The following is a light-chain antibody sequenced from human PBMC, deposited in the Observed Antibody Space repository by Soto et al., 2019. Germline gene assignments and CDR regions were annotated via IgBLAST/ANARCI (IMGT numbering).Light chain of an antibody. V-gene: IGLV2-14*01. CDR1: SSDVGGYNF. Sequence: QSVLTQPASVSGSPGQSITISCTGTSSDVGGYNFVSWYQQHPDRAPKLLIYEVSHRPSGVSNRFSGSKSGNTASLTISGLQAEDEADYYCNSYTPISTFVVFGGGTKLTVL. J-gene: IGLJ2*01. CDR3: NSYTPISTFVV. CDR2: EVS.